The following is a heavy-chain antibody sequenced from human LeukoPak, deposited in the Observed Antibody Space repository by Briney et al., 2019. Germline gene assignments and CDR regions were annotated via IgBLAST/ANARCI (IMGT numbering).Heavy chain of an antibody. CDR1: GGSFSGYY. D-gene: IGHD5-24*01. J-gene: IGHJ4*02. CDR3: ERDLYRDDYTIPWGY. Sequence: SETLSLTCAVYGGSFSGYYWSWIRQPPGKGLEWIGYIYYSGSTNYNPSLKSRVTISVDTSKNQFSLKLSSVTAADTAVYYCERDLYRDDYTIPWGYWGQPTMVTVSS. V-gene: IGHV4-59*01. CDR2: IYYSGST.